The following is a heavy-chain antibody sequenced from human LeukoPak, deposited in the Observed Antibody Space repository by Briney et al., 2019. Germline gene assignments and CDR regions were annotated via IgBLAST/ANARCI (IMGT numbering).Heavy chain of an antibody. Sequence: ASVKVSCRVSGYTLTELSMHWVRQAPGKGLEWMGGFDPEDGETIYAQKFHGRVTMTEDTSTDTAYMELSSLRSEDTAVYYCATGYRTTTVNLIDYWGQGTLVTVSS. CDR2: FDPEDGET. D-gene: IGHD4-11*01. CDR3: ATGYRTTTVNLIDY. J-gene: IGHJ4*02. CDR1: GYTLTELS. V-gene: IGHV1-24*01.